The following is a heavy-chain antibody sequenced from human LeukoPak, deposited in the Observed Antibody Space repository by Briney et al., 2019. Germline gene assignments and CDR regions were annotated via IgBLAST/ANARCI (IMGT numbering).Heavy chain of an antibody. J-gene: IGHJ4*02. V-gene: IGHV1-18*01. D-gene: IGHD3-22*01. CDR3: ARGSGSALYYDSSIPSPPDY. Sequence: ASVKVSCKASGYTFTSYGISWVRQAPGQGLEWMGWISAYNGNTNYAQKLQGRVTMTTDTSTSTAYMELRSLRSDDTAGYYCARGSGSALYYDSSIPSPPDYWGQGTLVTVSS. CDR1: GYTFTSYG. CDR2: ISAYNGNT.